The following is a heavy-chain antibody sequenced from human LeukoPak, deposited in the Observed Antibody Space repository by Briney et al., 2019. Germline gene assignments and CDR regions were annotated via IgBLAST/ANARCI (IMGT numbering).Heavy chain of an antibody. J-gene: IGHJ4*02. Sequence: ASVKVSCKASGYSFFSYYIHWVRQAPGQGLEWMGIINPSGGSTTYAQKFQGRVTLTRDMSTSTVYMELSSPRSEDTAVYYCARGPETGSFDYWGQRTLVTVSS. D-gene: IGHD1-26*01. V-gene: IGHV1-46*01. CDR2: INPSGGST. CDR3: ARGPETGSFDY. CDR1: GYSFFSYY.